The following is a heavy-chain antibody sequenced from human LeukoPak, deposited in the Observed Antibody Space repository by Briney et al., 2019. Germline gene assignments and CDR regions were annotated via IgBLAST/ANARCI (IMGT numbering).Heavy chain of an antibody. CDR3: ARGLIGQQLVLIY. D-gene: IGHD6-13*01. V-gene: IGHV1-8*01. CDR2: MNPNSGNT. Sequence: ASVKVSCKVSGYTFTCYDINWVRQATGQGLEWMGWMNPNSGNTGYAQKFQGRVTMTRNTSISTAYMELSSLRSEDTAVYYCARGLIGQQLVLIYWGQGTLVTVSS. J-gene: IGHJ4*02. CDR1: GYTFTCYD.